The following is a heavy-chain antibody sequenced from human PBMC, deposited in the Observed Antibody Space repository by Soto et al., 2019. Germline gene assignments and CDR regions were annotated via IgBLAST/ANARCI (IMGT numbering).Heavy chain of an antibody. V-gene: IGHV4-34*01. Sequence: KPSETLSLTCAVYGGSFSGYYWSWIRQPPGKGLEWIGEINHSGSTNYNPSLKSRVTISVDTSKNQFSLKLSSVTAADTAVYYCARARGYCSSTSCYYYYGMDVWGQGTTVTVSS. CDR3: ARARGYCSSTSCYYYYGMDV. CDR1: GGSFSGYY. J-gene: IGHJ6*02. CDR2: INHSGST. D-gene: IGHD2-2*01.